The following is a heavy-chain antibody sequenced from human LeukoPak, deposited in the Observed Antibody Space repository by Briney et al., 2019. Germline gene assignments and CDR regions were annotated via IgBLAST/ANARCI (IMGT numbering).Heavy chain of an antibody. CDR3: ARLFADTAGYYFDY. CDR1: GFSVSSNY. J-gene: IGHJ4*02. Sequence: GGSLRLSCAASGFSVSSNYMSWVRQAPGKGLEWVSVIYSGGYTNYADSVKGRFTISRDDSKNTLYLQMNSLRVEDTAVYYCARLFADTAGYYFDYWGQGTLVTVSS. D-gene: IGHD5-18*01. V-gene: IGHV3-53*01. CDR2: IYSGGYT.